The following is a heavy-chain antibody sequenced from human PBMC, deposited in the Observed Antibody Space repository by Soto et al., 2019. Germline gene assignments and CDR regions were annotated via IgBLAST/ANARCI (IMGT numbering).Heavy chain of an antibody. CDR2: IYYSGST. CDR3: ARHAMTTVTPAFDY. D-gene: IGHD4-17*01. Sequence: SETLSLTCAVYGGSFSGYYWSWIRQPPGKGLEWIGYIYYSGSTNYNPSLKSRVTISVDTSKNQFSLKLSSVTAADTAVYYCARHAMTTVTPAFDYWGQGILVTVSS. J-gene: IGHJ4*02. V-gene: IGHV4-59*08. CDR1: GGSFSGYY.